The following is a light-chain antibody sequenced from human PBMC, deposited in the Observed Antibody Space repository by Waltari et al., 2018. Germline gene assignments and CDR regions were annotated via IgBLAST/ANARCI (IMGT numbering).Light chain of an antibody. V-gene: IGLV1-40*01. CDR3: QSYDSSLRGWV. Sequence: SVLTPAPSVSGAPGQRVTISCTGSSSNIGGGYDVQWYQQLPGTVPKLLIYGNTNRPSGVPDRFSGSKSGTSASLAITGLQAEDEADYYCQSYDSSLRGWVFGGGTKLTVL. CDR1: SSNIGGGYD. J-gene: IGLJ3*02. CDR2: GNT.